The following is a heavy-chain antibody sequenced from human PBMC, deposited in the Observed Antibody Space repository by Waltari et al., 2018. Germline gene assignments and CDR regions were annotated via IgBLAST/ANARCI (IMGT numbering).Heavy chain of an antibody. CDR3: ARRGYSVNAFDI. CDR2: IDHSGST. Sequence: QVQLQESGPGLVKPSETLSLTCAVTGYSISSGYYWGWIRQPPGKGLEWIGSIDHSGSTYYNPSRKVRVTISAATSKNQFSLKLSAVTDADTAVYDFARRGYSVNAFDIWGQGTMVTVSS. J-gene: IGHJ3*02. V-gene: IGHV4-38-2*01. D-gene: IGHD2-15*01. CDR1: GYSISSGYY.